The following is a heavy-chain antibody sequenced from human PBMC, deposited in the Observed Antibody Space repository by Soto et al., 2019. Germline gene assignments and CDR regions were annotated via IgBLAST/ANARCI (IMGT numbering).Heavy chain of an antibody. CDR3: TRAGASDWNYVSTSS. Sequence: QLVQSGAEVKKPGASVKVSCKASGYTFTTSGFNWVRQAPGQGLEWMGWISAKSGNTNYAQKHQSRVTMTTDTSTSTVYMELKSLTSDDTAIYYCTRAGASDWNYVSTSSWGQGTLVTVSS. CDR2: ISAKSGNT. V-gene: IGHV1-18*04. CDR1: GYTFTTSG. J-gene: IGHJ4*02. D-gene: IGHD1-7*01.